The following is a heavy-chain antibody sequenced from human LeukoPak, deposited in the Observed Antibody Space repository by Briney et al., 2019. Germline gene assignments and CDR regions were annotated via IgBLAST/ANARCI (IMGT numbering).Heavy chain of an antibody. V-gene: IGHV4-39*01. D-gene: IGHD3-10*01. CDR2: IYYSGST. Sequence: SETLSLTCTVSGGSISSSSYYWGWIRQPPGKGLEWIGSIYYSGSTYYNPSLKSRVTISVDTSKNQFSLKLSSATAADTAVYYCARNYYGSGSYDYWGQGTLVTVSS. J-gene: IGHJ4*02. CDR3: ARNYYGSGSYDY. CDR1: GGSISSSSYY.